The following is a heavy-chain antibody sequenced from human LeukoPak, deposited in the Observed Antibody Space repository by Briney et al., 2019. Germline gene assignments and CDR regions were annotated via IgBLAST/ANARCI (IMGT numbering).Heavy chain of an antibody. CDR1: GFRFSDYS. CDR3: ARARSSGWYRDY. J-gene: IGHJ4*02. Sequence: GGSLRLSCAASGFRFSDYSMNWVRQAPGKGLEWVSSISSSSYIYYADSVKGRFTISRDNAENSLYLQMNSLRAEDTAVYYCARARSSGWYRDYWGQGTLVTVSS. V-gene: IGHV3-21*01. D-gene: IGHD6-19*01. CDR2: ISSSSYI.